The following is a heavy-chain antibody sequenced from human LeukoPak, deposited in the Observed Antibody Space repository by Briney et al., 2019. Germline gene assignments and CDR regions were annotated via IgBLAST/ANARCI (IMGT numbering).Heavy chain of an antibody. V-gene: IGHV3-30*18. CDR3: AKGRGRGYSGYDLDY. Sequence: PGRSLRLSCAASGFTFSSYGVHWVRQAPGKGLEWVAVISYDGSNKYYADSVKGRFTISRDNSKNTLYLQMKSLRAEDTAVYYCAKGRGRGYSGYDLDYWGQGTLVTVSS. D-gene: IGHD5-12*01. CDR2: ISYDGSNK. CDR1: GFTFSSYG. J-gene: IGHJ4*02.